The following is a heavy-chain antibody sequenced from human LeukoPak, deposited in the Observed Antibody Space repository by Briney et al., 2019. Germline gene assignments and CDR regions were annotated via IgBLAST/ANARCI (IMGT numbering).Heavy chain of an antibody. J-gene: IGHJ6*03. D-gene: IGHD3-10*01. CDR3: TRTEELGTFGELLPEYYYYYMDV. CDR1: GGSISSYY. V-gene: IGHV4-59*12. Sequence: SETLSLTCTVSGGSISSYYWSWIRQPPGKGLEWIGYIYYSGSTNYNPSLESRVTISVDTSKNQFSLKLSSVTAADTAVYYCTRTEELGTFGELLPEYYYYYMDVWGKGTTVTVSS. CDR2: IYYSGST.